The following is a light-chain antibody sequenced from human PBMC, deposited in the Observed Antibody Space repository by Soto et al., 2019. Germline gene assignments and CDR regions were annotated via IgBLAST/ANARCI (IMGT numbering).Light chain of an antibody. CDR3: CSYAGSRPGWV. J-gene: IGLJ3*02. CDR2: EGS. V-gene: IGLV2-23*01. Sequence: QSALTQPASVSGSPGQSITISCTGTSSDVGSYNLVSWYQQHPGKAPKLMIYEGSKRPSGVSNRFSGSKSGNTASLTISGLQAEDEADYYCCSYAGSRPGWVFGGGTKVTVL. CDR1: SSDVGSYNL.